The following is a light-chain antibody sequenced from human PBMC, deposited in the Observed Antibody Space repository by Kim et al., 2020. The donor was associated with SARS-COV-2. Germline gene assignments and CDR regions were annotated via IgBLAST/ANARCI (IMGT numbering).Light chain of an antibody. Sequence: SYELTQPLSVSVALGQTARITCGGNNIGSKNVHWYQQKPGQAPVLVIYRDSNRPSGIPARFSGSNSGNTATLTISRAQAGDEADYDCQVWDSSTGVFGGGTQLTVL. CDR2: RDS. V-gene: IGLV3-9*01. CDR3: QVWDSSTGV. J-gene: IGLJ3*02. CDR1: NIGSKN.